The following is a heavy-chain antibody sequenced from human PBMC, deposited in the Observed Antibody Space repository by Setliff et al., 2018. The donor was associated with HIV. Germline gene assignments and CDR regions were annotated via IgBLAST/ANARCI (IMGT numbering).Heavy chain of an antibody. CDR3: ARGGFTGVTTHFQH. Sequence: SETLSLTCTVSGDSITRGSYYWSWIRQPAGKGLEWIGHIYTSGKTHYSPSLKSRITISADTSKNQFSLKLSSVTAADTAVYYCARGGFTGVTTHFQHWGRGTLVTVSS. CDR1: GDSITRGSYY. V-gene: IGHV4-61*09. D-gene: IGHD4-17*01. J-gene: IGHJ1*01. CDR2: IYTSGKT.